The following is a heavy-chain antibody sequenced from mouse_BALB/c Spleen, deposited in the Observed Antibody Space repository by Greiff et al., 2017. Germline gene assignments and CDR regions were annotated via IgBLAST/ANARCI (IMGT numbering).Heavy chain of an antibody. CDR1: GFTFSDYY. Sequence: EVQLVESGGGLVKPGGSLKLSCAASGFTFSDYYMYWVRQTPEKRLEWVATISDGGSYTYYPDSVKGRFTISRDNAKNNLYLQMSSLKSEDTAMYYCARGSDYYGSSPYAYWGQGTLVTVSA. J-gene: IGHJ3*01. V-gene: IGHV5-4*02. D-gene: IGHD1-1*01. CDR2: ISDGGSYT. CDR3: ARGSDYYGSSPYAY.